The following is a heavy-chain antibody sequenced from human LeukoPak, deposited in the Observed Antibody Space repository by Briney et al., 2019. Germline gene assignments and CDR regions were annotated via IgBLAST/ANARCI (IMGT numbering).Heavy chain of an antibody. D-gene: IGHD3-9*01. CDR1: GFTFSASA. Sequence: AGSLRLSCAASGFTFSASAIHWVRQASGKGLEWVGRIRSKADDFATAYAASVKGRFLISRDDSKNTAYLQMNSLKTDDTAVYYCTKFYYDVLTGYRGMDVWGQGTTVTVSS. J-gene: IGHJ6*02. V-gene: IGHV3-73*01. CDR3: TKFYYDVLTGYRGMDV. CDR2: IRSKADDFAT.